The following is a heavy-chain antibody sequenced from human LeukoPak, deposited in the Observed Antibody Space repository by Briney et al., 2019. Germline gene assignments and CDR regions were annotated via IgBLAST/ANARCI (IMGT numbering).Heavy chain of an antibody. Sequence: SETLSLTCTVSGGSISSSSYYWGWIRQPPGKGLEWIGSIYYSGSTYYNPSLKSRVTISVDTSKNQFSLKLSSVTAADTAVYYCASVVPAADYYFDYWGQGTLVTVSS. J-gene: IGHJ4*02. CDR3: ASVVPAADYYFDY. CDR1: GGSISSSSYY. V-gene: IGHV4-39*01. D-gene: IGHD2-2*01. CDR2: IYYSGST.